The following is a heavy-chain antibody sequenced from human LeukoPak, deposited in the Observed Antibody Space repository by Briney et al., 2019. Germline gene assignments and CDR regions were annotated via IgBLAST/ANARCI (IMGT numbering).Heavy chain of an antibody. CDR2: ISSSSSTI. CDR1: GFTFSSYS. V-gene: IGHV3-48*01. Sequence: GGSLRLSCAASGFTFSSYSMNWVRQAPGKGLEWVSYISSSSSTIYYADSVKGRFTISRDNAKNSLYLQMNSLGAEDTAVYYCAREGDYWGQGTLVTVSS. J-gene: IGHJ4*02. CDR3: AREGDY.